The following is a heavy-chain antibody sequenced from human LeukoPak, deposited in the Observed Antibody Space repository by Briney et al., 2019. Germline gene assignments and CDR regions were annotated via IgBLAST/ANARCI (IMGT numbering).Heavy chain of an antibody. D-gene: IGHD2-21*02. V-gene: IGHV4-31*03. J-gene: IGHJ4*02. Sequence: PSEPLTLPCTVSDGAISSGGYSWSWICQHPGRGLGWIGYMYYSGSTYHSPSLKSRVTISVHTSKNQFSLKPSSVTAADTAVYYCAREGVVPALFDYWGQGTLVTVSS. CDR3: AREGVVPALFDY. CDR2: MYYSGST. CDR1: DGAISSGGYS.